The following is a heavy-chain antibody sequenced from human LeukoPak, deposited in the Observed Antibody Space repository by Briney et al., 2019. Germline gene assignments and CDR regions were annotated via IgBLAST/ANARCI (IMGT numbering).Heavy chain of an antibody. J-gene: IGHJ4*02. D-gene: IGHD5-24*01. V-gene: IGHV4-34*01. CDR2: INYSGRT. Sequence: SETLSLTCAVYGGSFSGSYWSWIRQPPGKGLEWIGEINYSGRTKHNPSPKSRVNISVDTSKNEFSLKLSSVTAADTAVYYCARESRGYNSGLFDYWGQGTLVTVSS. CDR3: ARESRGYNSGLFDY. CDR1: GGSFSGSY.